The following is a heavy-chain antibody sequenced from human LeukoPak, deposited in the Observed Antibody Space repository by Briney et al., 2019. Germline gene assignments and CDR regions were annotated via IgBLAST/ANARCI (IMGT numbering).Heavy chain of an antibody. Sequence: GGSLRLSCAASGFTVSNNYMSWVRQAPGKGLEWVSVIYSGGSTYYADSVKSRFTISRHSSKNTLYLQMNSLRPEDTAVYYCAGGGSYYSDYWGQGTLVTVSS. CDR3: AGGGSYYSDY. D-gene: IGHD2-15*01. V-gene: IGHV3-53*04. CDR1: GFTVSNNY. CDR2: IYSGGST. J-gene: IGHJ4*02.